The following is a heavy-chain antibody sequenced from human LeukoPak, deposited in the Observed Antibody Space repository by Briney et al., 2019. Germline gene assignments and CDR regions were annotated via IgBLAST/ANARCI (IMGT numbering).Heavy chain of an antibody. CDR3: ASVVVPVAFGYYYYYYMDV. CDR1: GGTFSSSA. Sequence: SVKVSCKASGGTFSSSALTWVRQVPGQGLEWMGSIIAVFGTANYAQKFQGRVTITTDESTTTAYMELGSLRSEDTAIYYCASVVVPVAFGYYYYYYMDVWGQGTTATVSS. V-gene: IGHV1-69*05. J-gene: IGHJ6*03. CDR2: IIAVFGTA. D-gene: IGHD2-2*01.